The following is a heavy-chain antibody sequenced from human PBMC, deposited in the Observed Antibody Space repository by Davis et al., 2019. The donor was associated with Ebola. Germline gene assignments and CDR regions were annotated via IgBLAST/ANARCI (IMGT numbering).Heavy chain of an antibody. Sequence: HSQTLSLTCAISGDSVSINSAGWNWIRQSPSRGLEWLGRTYYTSKWFNEYALSVKSRITVNPDTSKNQFSLQLDSVTPEDTAVYYCARGWLRSGLDYWGQGTLVTVSS. CDR2: TYYTSKWFN. D-gene: IGHD5-12*01. CDR3: ARGWLRSGLDY. CDR1: GDSVSINSAG. V-gene: IGHV6-1*01. J-gene: IGHJ4*02.